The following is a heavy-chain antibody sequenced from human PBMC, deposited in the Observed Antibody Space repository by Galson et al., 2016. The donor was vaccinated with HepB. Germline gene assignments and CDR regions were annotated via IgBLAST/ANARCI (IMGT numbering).Heavy chain of an antibody. J-gene: IGHJ2*01. CDR3: ARNVNGYFDL. Sequence: SLRLSCAASGFAVRRDFMSWVRQAPGKGLEWVSLIYSVGTKDYADSVKGRFTISKDNSNNTLYLQMSRLKVEDTAVYYCARNVNGYFDLWGRGTLVTVSS. CDR2: IYSVGTK. CDR1: GFAVRRDF. V-gene: IGHV3-66*01.